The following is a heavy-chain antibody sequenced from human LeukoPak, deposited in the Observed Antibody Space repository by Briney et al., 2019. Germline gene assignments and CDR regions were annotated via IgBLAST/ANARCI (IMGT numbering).Heavy chain of an antibody. CDR3: ARDRAYSHGYAYYFEY. V-gene: IGHV3-66*01. Sequence: GGSLRLSCAASGFTVSSDYMSWVRQAPGKGLEWVSVIYSGGHTFYADSVKGRFSISRDNSKNTLYLQMNSLRAEDTAVYYCARDRAYSHGYAYYFEYWGQGTLVTVSS. CDR2: IYSGGHT. J-gene: IGHJ4*02. CDR1: GFTVSSDY. D-gene: IGHD5-18*01.